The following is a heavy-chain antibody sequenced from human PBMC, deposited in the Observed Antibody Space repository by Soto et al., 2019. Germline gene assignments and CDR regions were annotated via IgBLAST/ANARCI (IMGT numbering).Heavy chain of an antibody. CDR3: VRGAEETAIVPAPWLV. J-gene: IGHJ6*02. CDR1: GGPISSSNW. V-gene: IGHV4-4*02. Sequence: QVHLQESGPGLVNPSGTLTLTCAVSGGPISSSNWWCWVRQAPGQGLEWIGEIYHSGSTNYNPSLKRWITMSVDKSKNQFAVNLSSVTAADTAVYYCVRGAEETAIVPAPWLVWGRGTMGTVSS. CDR2: IYHSGST. D-gene: IGHD2-21*02.